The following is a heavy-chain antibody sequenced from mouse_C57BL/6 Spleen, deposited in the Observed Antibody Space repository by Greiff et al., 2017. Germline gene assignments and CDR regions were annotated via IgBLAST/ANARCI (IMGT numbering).Heavy chain of an antibody. V-gene: IGHV1-26*01. J-gene: IGHJ4*01. Sequence: EVQLQQSGPELVKPGASVKISCKASGYTFTDYYMNWVKQSHGTSLEWIGDINPNTGGTSYNQKFKCKATLTVDKSSSTAYMELRSLTSEDSAVYYCATFNDYDPVYYAMDYWGQGTSGTVSS. CDR2: INPNTGGT. CDR3: ATFNDYDPVYYAMDY. CDR1: GYTFTDYY. D-gene: IGHD2-4*01.